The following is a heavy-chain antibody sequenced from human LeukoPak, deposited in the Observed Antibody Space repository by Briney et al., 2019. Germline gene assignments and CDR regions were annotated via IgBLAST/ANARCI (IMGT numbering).Heavy chain of an antibody. V-gene: IGHV4-59*01. CDR2: FYHSGIT. CDR1: GDSISSYY. CDR3: ARDGAAAGP. Sequence: SETLSLTCTVSGDSISSYYWSWIRQPPGKGLEWIGYFYHSGITNYNPSVKSRVTISIDTSKNQFSLKLSSVTAADTAVYYCARDGAAAGPWGQGTLVIVSS. J-gene: IGHJ5*02. D-gene: IGHD6-13*01.